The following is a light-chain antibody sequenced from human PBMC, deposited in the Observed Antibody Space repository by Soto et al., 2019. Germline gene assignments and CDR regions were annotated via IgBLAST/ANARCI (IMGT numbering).Light chain of an antibody. Sequence: EIVLTQSPGTLSLSPGERATLSCRASQSVSSSYLAWYQQKPGQAPRLLIYGASSRATGIPDRFSGSGSGTEFTLTISSLQPDDSATYYCQQYNSHDDIAFGRGTKVGIK. CDR2: GAS. J-gene: IGKJ4*01. CDR3: QQYNSHDDIA. CDR1: QSVSSSY. V-gene: IGKV3-20*01.